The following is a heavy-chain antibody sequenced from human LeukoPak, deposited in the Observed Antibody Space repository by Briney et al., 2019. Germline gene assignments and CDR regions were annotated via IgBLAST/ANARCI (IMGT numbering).Heavy chain of an antibody. Sequence: SETLSLTCTVSGGSISSYYWSWIRQPPGKGLEWIGYIYYSGSTNYNPSLKSRVTIPVDTSKNQFSLKLSSVTAADTAVYYCARRLRYCTNGVCSNWFDPWGQGTLVTVSS. V-gene: IGHV4-59*12. D-gene: IGHD2-8*01. CDR3: ARRLRYCTNGVCSNWFDP. CDR2: IYYSGST. J-gene: IGHJ5*02. CDR1: GGSISSYY.